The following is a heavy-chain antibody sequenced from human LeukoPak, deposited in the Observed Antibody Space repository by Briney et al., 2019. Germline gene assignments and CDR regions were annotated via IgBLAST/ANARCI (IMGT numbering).Heavy chain of an antibody. CDR3: AIPYDTEYYYYGMDV. D-gene: IGHD3-22*01. CDR1: GYSFTTYW. V-gene: IGHV5-51*01. Sequence: HGESLKISCKGSGYSFTTYWIAWVRQMPGKGLEWMGIIYPDDSDTRYSPSFQGQVTISADGSISTAYLHWNSLKASDTAMYYCAIPYDTEYYYYGMDVWGQGTTVTVSS. CDR2: IYPDDSDT. J-gene: IGHJ6*02.